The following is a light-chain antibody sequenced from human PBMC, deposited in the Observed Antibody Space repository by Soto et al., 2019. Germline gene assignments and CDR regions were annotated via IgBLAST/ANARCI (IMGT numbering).Light chain of an antibody. Sequence: QSVLTQPASVSGSPGQSITISCTGTSSDVGGYRYVSWYRQYPGKAPKIIIYEVTNRPSGVSNRFSGSKSGNTASLTISGLQAEDEADYYCSAYTSSTTFIFGTGTKLTVL. CDR2: EVT. V-gene: IGLV2-14*01. J-gene: IGLJ1*01. CDR1: SSDVGGYRY. CDR3: SAYTSSTTFI.